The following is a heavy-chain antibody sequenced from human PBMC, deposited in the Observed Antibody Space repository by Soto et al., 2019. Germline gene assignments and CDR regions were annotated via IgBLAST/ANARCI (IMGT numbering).Heavy chain of an antibody. CDR3: ASRLRNEDPFLYAY. D-gene: IGHD2-8*01. CDR2: ISSSSSYI. V-gene: IGHV3-21*01. J-gene: IGHJ4*02. CDR1: GFTFSSYS. Sequence: GGSLRLSCAASGFTFSSYSMNWVRQAPGKGLEWVSSISSSSSYIYYADSVKGRFTISRDNAKNSLYLQMNSLRAEDTAVYYCASRLRNEDPFLYAYWGQGTLVTVSS.